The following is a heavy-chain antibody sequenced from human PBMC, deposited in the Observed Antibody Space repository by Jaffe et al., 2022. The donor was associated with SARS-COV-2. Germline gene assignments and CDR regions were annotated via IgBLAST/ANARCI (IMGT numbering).Heavy chain of an antibody. Sequence: QLRLQESGPGLVKPSETLSLTCIVSGGSISTTASYWAWTRQAPGKGLEWIGTFRYNDKTYYEASLNSRVAISVDTSQNRFSLNLYSLTAADTATYYCSGGAGGGLVWGQGAQVTVSS. J-gene: IGHJ4*02. D-gene: IGHD5-12*01. CDR1: GGSISTTASY. V-gene: IGHV4-39*01. CDR3: SGGAGGGLV. CDR2: FRYNDKT.